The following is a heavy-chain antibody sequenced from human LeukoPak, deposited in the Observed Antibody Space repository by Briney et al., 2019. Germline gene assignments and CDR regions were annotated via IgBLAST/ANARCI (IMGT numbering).Heavy chain of an antibody. CDR1: GGSFSGYY. J-gene: IGHJ4*02. Sequence: SETLSPTCAVYGGSFSGYYWSWIRQPPGKGLEWIGEINHSGSTNYNPSLKSRVTISVDTSKNQFSLKLSSVTAADTAVYYCARGLGDIVVVPAAIDYWGQGTLVTVSS. CDR2: INHSGST. V-gene: IGHV4-34*01. CDR3: ARGLGDIVVVPAAIDY. D-gene: IGHD2-2*01.